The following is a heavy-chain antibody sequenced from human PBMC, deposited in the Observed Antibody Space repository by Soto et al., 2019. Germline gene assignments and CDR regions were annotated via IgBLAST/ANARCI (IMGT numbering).Heavy chain of an antibody. D-gene: IGHD2-2*01. V-gene: IGHV4-59*01. Sequence: SETLSLTWTVSGGSISNYYWSWIRQPPGKGLEWIGYIYYSGSTNYNPSLKSRVTISVDTSKNQFSLKLSSVTAADTAVYYCARGRGGWFINQLLNAFDIWGQGTMVTVSS. J-gene: IGHJ3*02. CDR1: GGSISNYY. CDR2: IYYSGST. CDR3: ARGRGGWFINQLLNAFDI.